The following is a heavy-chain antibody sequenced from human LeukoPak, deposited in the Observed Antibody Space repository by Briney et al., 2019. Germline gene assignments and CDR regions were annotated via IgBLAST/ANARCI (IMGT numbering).Heavy chain of an antibody. J-gene: IGHJ4*02. CDR3: ARGYGQW. Sequence: PSETLSLTCTVSGDSISSGGYYWSWIRQHPGKGLEWIGYISYSGNTYYNPSLKSRAAISADTPKNQFSLKLSSTTAADTAVYYCARGYGQWWGQGTLVTVSS. D-gene: IGHD5-18*01. CDR2: ISYSGNT. V-gene: IGHV4-31*03. CDR1: GDSISSGGYY.